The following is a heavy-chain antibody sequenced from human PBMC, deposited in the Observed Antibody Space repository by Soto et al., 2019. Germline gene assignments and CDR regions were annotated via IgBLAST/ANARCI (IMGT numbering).Heavy chain of an antibody. J-gene: IGHJ6*02. D-gene: IGHD3-3*01. Sequence: AASVKVSCKASGYIFTDYALHWVRQAPGQSLEWMGWINAGNGNTKYSQKFQGSVTITRDTSASTAYMEVSRLRSEDTAVYYCARVGKTSDLWGRDYTGMDVWGQGTTVTVSS. CDR1: GYIFTDYA. V-gene: IGHV1-3*01. CDR3: ARVGKTSDLWGRDYTGMDV. CDR2: INAGNGNT.